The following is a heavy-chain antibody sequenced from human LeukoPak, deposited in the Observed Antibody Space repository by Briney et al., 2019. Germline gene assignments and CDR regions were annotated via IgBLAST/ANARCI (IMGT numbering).Heavy chain of an antibody. CDR1: GFTFSSYA. D-gene: IGHD3-16*01. V-gene: IGHV3-30-3*01. CDR3: ASVSTASGGGYFDY. J-gene: IGHJ4*02. CDR2: ISYDGSNK. Sequence: QPGRSLRLSCAASGFTFSSYAMHWVRQAPGKGLEWVAVISYDGSNKYYADSVKDRFTISRDNSKNTLYLQMNSLRAEDTAVYYCASVSTASGGGYFDYWGQGTLVTVSS.